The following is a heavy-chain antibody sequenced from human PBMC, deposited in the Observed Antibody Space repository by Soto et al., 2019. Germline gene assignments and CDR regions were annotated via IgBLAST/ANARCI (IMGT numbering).Heavy chain of an antibody. D-gene: IGHD2-2*01. V-gene: IGHV1-69*13. CDR3: ARSQGSSTSLEIYYYYYYGMDV. J-gene: IGHJ6*02. CDR2: IIPISGTA. Sequence: SVKVSCKASGGTFSSYAISWVRQAPGQGLEWMGGIIPISGTANYAQKFQGRVTITADESTSTAHTELSSLRSEDTAVYYCARSQGSSTSLEIYYYYYYGMDVWGQGTTVTVSS. CDR1: GGTFSSYA.